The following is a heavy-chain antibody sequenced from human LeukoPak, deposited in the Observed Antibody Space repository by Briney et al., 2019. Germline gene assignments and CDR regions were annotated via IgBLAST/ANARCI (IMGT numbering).Heavy chain of an antibody. D-gene: IGHD1-26*01. CDR3: ARDVGATPGYFDY. Sequence: SETLSLTCTVSGGSVSSYYWSWIRQPPGKGLEWIGYMYYSGSTNYNPSTNYNPSLKSRVTISVDTSKNQFSLKLSSVTAADTAVYYCARDVGATPGYFDYWGQGTLVTVSS. CDR1: GGSVSSYY. V-gene: IGHV4-59*02. CDR2: MYYSGST. J-gene: IGHJ4*02.